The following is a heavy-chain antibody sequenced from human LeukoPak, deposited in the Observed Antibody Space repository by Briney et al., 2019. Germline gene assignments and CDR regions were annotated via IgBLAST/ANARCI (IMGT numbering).Heavy chain of an antibody. V-gene: IGHV3-7*01. CDR2: IKQDGSEK. CDR1: GFTFSSYE. Sequence: PGGSLRLSCAASGFTFSSYEMNWVRQAPGKGLEWVANIKQDGSEKYYVDSVKGRFTISRDNAKNSLYLQMNSLRAEDTAVYYCARDRLLVNDAFDIWGQGTMVTVSS. D-gene: IGHD6-13*01. CDR3: ARDRLLVNDAFDI. J-gene: IGHJ3*02.